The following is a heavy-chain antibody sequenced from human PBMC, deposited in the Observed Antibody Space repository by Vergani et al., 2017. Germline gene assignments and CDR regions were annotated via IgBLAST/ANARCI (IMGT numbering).Heavy chain of an antibody. V-gene: IGHV1-18*01. Sequence: QVPLVQSGAAVKKPGASVTVSCTASGYTFTSYGISWVRQAPGQGLEWMGWISAYNGNTNYAQKLQGRVTMTTDTSTSTAYMELRSLRSDDTAVYYCARGRYYYGSGSLISAFDSWGQGTLVTVSS. J-gene: IGHJ4*02. CDR1: GYTFTSYG. CDR3: ARGRYYYGSGSLISAFDS. D-gene: IGHD3-10*01. CDR2: ISAYNGNT.